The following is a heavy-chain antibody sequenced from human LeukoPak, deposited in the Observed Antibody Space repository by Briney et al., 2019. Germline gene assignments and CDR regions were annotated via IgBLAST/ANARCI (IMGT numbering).Heavy chain of an antibody. CDR1: GYTFTSYD. CDR3: ARVAPYSSGWYLYYYYYMDV. Sequence: EASVKVSCKASGYTFTSYDINWVRQATGQGLEWMGWMNPNSGNTGYAQKFQGRVTMTRNTSISTAYMELSSLRSEDTAVYYCARVAPYSSGWYLYYYYYMDVWGKGTTVTISS. D-gene: IGHD6-19*01. J-gene: IGHJ6*03. V-gene: IGHV1-8*01. CDR2: MNPNSGNT.